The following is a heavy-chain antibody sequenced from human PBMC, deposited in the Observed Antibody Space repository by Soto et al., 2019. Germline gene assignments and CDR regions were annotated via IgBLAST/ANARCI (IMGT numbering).Heavy chain of an antibody. J-gene: IGHJ4*02. Sequence: QVQLVQSGAEVKKPGSSVKVSCKASGGTFSSYAISWVRQAPGQGLEWMGGIIPIFGTANYAQKFQGRVTITADESPSTAYMELSSLRSEDTAVYYCARVFPYCGGDCYYDYWGQGTLVTVSS. V-gene: IGHV1-69*01. CDR1: GGTFSSYA. D-gene: IGHD2-21*02. CDR2: IIPIFGTA. CDR3: ARVFPYCGGDCYYDY.